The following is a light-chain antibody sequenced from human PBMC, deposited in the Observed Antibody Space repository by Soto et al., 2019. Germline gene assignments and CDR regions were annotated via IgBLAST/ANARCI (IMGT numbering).Light chain of an antibody. CDR3: VLYMGSGIWV. CDR2: STN. V-gene: IGLV8-61*01. CDR1: SGSVSTSYY. Sequence: QTVVTQEPSFSVSPGGTVTLTCGLSSGSVSTSYYPSWYQQTPGQAPRTLIYSTNTRSSGVPDRFSGSILGNKAALTITGAQADEKSDYYCVLYMGSGIWVFGGGTKLTVL. J-gene: IGLJ2*01.